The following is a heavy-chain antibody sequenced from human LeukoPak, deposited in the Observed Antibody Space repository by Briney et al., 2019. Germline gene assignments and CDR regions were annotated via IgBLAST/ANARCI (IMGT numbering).Heavy chain of an antibody. Sequence: GGSLRLSCAASGFTFSNAWMSWVRQAPGKGLEWVGRIKSKTDGGTTDYAAPVKGRFTISRDDSKNTLYLQMNSLKTEDIAVYYCTTYYDFWSGYYGYYYYMDVWGKGTTVTVSS. CDR2: IKSKTDGGTT. CDR3: TTYYDFWSGYYGYYYYMDV. CDR1: GFTFSNAW. V-gene: IGHV3-15*01. J-gene: IGHJ6*03. D-gene: IGHD3-3*01.